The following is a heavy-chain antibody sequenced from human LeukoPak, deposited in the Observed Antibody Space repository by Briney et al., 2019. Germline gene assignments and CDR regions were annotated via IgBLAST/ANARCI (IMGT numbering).Heavy chain of an antibody. J-gene: IGHJ4*02. V-gene: IGHV3-53*01. CDR2: IYSGGST. D-gene: IGHD2/OR15-2a*01. CDR3: VSFYETY. Sequence: GGSLRLSCAASGFTVSSNYMSWVRQAPGKGLEWVSIIYSGGSTYYADSVKGRFTISRDNSKNTVYLQMNSLRAEDTAVYYCVSFYETYWGRGTLVTVSS. CDR1: GFTVSSNY.